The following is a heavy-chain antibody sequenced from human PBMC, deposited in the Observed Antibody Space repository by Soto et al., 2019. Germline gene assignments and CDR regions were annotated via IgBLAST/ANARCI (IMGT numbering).Heavy chain of an antibody. D-gene: IGHD6-19*01. CDR2: ISDSGGTT. Sequence: GGSLRLSCAASGFTFSSCAMTWVRQAPGMGLQWVSAISDSGGTTHYADSVRGRFTISRDNSKDTLYLQLNSLEAEDTAIYYCAKDKPAAGSQWLVPIWGRGTLVTVSS. V-gene: IGHV3-23*01. CDR1: GFTFSSCA. J-gene: IGHJ4*02. CDR3: AKDKPAAGSQWLVPI.